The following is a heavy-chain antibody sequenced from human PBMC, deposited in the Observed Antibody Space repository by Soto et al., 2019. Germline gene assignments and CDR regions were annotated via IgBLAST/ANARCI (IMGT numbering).Heavy chain of an antibody. CDR3: ARRLSGPKEEYNAYYFYGLDV. Sequence: GESLKISCKGSGYSFTSYWITWVRQTPGKGLEWMGRIDPSDSYTNYSPSFQGRVTISADRSISTAFLQWSSLEASDTAIYYCARRLSGPKEEYNAYYFYGLDVWGQGTTVTVSS. CDR1: GYSFTSYW. J-gene: IGHJ6*02. CDR2: IDPSDSYT. V-gene: IGHV5-10-1*01. D-gene: IGHD1-1*01.